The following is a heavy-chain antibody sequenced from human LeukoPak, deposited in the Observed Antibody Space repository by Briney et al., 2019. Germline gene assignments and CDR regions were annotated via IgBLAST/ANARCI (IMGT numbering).Heavy chain of an antibody. Sequence: SQTLSLTCAISGDSVFSNSSWNWIRQSPSRGLEWLGRTYYRSKWYNDYGVSMKSRININPDTSKNQFSLHLNSVTPEDTAVYYCARGGQGDGYSADEAFDFWGQGTVVTVS. V-gene: IGHV6-1*01. CDR1: GDSVFSNSS. J-gene: IGHJ3*01. CDR3: ARGGQGDGYSADEAFDF. D-gene: IGHD5-18*01. CDR2: TYYRSKWYN.